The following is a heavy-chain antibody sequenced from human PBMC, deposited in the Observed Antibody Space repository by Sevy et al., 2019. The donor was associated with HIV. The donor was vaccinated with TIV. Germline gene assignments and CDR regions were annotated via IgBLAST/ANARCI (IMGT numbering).Heavy chain of an antibody. CDR3: ARETGFDLSDRWCLWFDP. Sequence: SETLSLTCTVSGGSISGYWWSWIRQPAGKGLEWIGRIYSSGITSYNPSLQSRLTMSVDTSKNQFSLKLTSVTAADTAIYFCARETGFDLSDRWCLWFDPRGQGTLVTVSS. CDR2: IYSSGIT. J-gene: IGHJ5*02. V-gene: IGHV4-4*07. D-gene: IGHD2-21*01. CDR1: GGSISGYW.